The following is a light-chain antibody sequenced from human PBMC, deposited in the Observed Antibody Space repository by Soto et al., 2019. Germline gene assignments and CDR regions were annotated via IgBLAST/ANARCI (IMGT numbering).Light chain of an antibody. V-gene: IGLV2-8*01. J-gene: IGLJ2*01. CDR2: EVI. CDR3: TSYAGSDNVI. Sequence: QPVLTQPPSASGSPGQSVIISCTGTSSDIGGHNYVSWYQQHPGKAPKLLIYEVIQRPSGVPDRFSGSKSGNTASLTVSGLQAEDEADYYCTSYAGSDNVIFGGGTKLTVL. CDR1: SSDIGGHNY.